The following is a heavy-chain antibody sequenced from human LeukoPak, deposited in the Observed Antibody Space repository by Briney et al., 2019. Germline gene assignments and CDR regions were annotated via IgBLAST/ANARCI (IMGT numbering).Heavy chain of an antibody. Sequence: GGSLRLSCAASGFTFSSYGMHWVRQAPGKGLEWVAVISYDGSNKYYADSVKGRFTISRDNSKNTLYLQMNTLRAEDTAVYYCARGVEYSGSYYHAFDIWGQGTLVTVSS. CDR3: ARGVEYSGSYYHAFDI. CDR2: ISYDGSNK. J-gene: IGHJ3*02. CDR1: GFTFSSYG. V-gene: IGHV3-30*03. D-gene: IGHD1-26*01.